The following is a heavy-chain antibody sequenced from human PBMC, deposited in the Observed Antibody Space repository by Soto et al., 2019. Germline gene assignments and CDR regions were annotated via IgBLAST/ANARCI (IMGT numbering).Heavy chain of an antibody. D-gene: IGHD3-22*01. CDR2: IIPILGIA. CDR1: GGTFSSYT. V-gene: IGHV1-69*02. CDR3: ARGSYYYDSSGYYRPYYYYGMDV. J-gene: IGHJ6*02. Sequence: QVQLVQSGAEVKKPGSSVKVSCKASGGTFSSYTISWVRQAPGQGLEWMGRIIPILGIANYAQKFQGRVTITEDKSTSTAYMELSSLRSEDTAVYYCARGSYYYDSSGYYRPYYYYGMDVWGQGTTVTVSS.